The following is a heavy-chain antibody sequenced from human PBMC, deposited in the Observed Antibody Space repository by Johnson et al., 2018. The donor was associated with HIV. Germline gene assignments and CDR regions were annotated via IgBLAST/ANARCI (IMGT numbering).Heavy chain of an antibody. CDR2: ISYDESNK. Sequence: QVQLVESGGGVVQPGRSLRLSCGASGFTLRSYAMHWVRQAPGKGLEWVAVISYDESNKYYVDSVKGRFTISRDNSRNTLYLQMSSLRPEDTAVYFCARVGVSGYDLAAFDIWGQGTMVTVSA. V-gene: IGHV3-30*04. CDR3: ARVGVSGYDLAAFDI. D-gene: IGHD5-12*01. J-gene: IGHJ3*02. CDR1: GFTLRSYA.